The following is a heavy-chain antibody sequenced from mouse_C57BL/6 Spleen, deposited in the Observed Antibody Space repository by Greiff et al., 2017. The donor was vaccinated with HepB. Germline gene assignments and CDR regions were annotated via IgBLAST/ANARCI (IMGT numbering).Heavy chain of an antibody. CDR3: ARYRYPYFDY. D-gene: IGHD1-1*01. J-gene: IGHJ2*01. Sequence: QVQLQQPGAELVKPGASVKLSCKASGYTFTSYWMHWVKQRPGRGLEWIGSIDPNSGDTQYNEKFKGKATLTVDKPSSTAYMQLSSLTSEDSAVYCGARYRYPYFDYWGQGTTLTVSS. CDR1: GYTFTSYW. CDR2: IDPNSGDT. V-gene: IGHV1-72*01.